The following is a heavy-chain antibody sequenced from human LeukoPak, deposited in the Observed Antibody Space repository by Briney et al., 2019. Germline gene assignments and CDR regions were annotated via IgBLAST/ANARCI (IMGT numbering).Heavy chain of an antibody. Sequence: GASVKVSCKASGYTFTSYDINWVRQATGQGLEWMGWMNPNSGNTGYAQKFQGRVTMTTDTSTSTAYMELRSLRSDDTAVYYCARGDNYYDSSGYFDYWGQGTLVTVSS. V-gene: IGHV1-8*01. CDR1: GYTFTSYD. J-gene: IGHJ4*02. CDR2: MNPNSGNT. CDR3: ARGDNYYDSSGYFDY. D-gene: IGHD3-22*01.